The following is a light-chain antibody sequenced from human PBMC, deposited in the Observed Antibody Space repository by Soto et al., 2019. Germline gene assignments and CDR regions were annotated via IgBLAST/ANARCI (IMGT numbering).Light chain of an antibody. Sequence: QSALTQPASVSGSPGQSITISCTGSSSDVGNYNLVSWYQLHPGKAPKLMIYEGTKRPSGVSNRFSGSKSGNTASLTISGLQAEDEADYYCCSFAGSSTLLFGGGTKVTVL. J-gene: IGLJ2*01. V-gene: IGLV2-23*03. CDR3: CSFAGSSTLL. CDR2: EGT. CDR1: SSDVGNYNL.